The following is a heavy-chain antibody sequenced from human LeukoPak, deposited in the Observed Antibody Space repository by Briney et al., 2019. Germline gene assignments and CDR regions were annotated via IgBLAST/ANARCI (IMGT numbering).Heavy chain of an antibody. Sequence: GGSLRLSCAASGFTFSGPAMHWVRQASGKGLEWVGRIRTKANSYATAYAASVKGRFTISRDDSKNTAYLHMNSLKTEDTAVYYCTTDSYGSGSYYNGVKNWGQGTLVTVSS. J-gene: IGHJ4*02. CDR2: IRTKANSYAT. CDR3: TTDSYGSGSYYNGVKN. D-gene: IGHD3-10*01. V-gene: IGHV3-73*01. CDR1: GFTFSGPA.